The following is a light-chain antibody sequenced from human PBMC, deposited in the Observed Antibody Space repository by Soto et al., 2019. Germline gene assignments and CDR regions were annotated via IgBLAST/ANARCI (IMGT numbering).Light chain of an antibody. CDR1: RSVSSY. CDR3: QQRSNWPIT. CDR2: DAS. J-gene: IGKJ1*01. Sequence: EILLTQSPAPLSLSPGESATLSCRATRSVSSYLAWYQQKPGQAPRLLIYDASSRPTDIPARFSGSGSGTDFTLTISSLEPEDFALYYCQQRSNWPITFGQGTKVDNK. V-gene: IGKV3-11*01.